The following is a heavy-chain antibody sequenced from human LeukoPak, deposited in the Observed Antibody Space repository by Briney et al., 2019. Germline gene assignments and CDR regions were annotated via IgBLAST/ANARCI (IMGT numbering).Heavy chain of an antibody. CDR3: ARAVYRSGGYYFDY. CDR1: GFTFSSYA. Sequence: GGSLRLSCAASGFTFSSYAMQWVRQAPGKGLEWVAVISYDGSDKNYADSVKGRFTISRDNSKNTLYLQMNSLRAGDTAVYYCARAVYRSGGYYFDYWGQGTLVIVSS. V-gene: IGHV3-30*04. J-gene: IGHJ4*02. D-gene: IGHD6-19*01. CDR2: ISYDGSDK.